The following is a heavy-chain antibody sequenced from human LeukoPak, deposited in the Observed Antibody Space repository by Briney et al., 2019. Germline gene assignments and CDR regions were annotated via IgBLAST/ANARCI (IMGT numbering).Heavy chain of an antibody. CDR3: ARSAAAGIELDY. CDR2: IYTSGST. D-gene: IGHD6-13*01. J-gene: IGHJ4*02. Sequence: SETLSLTCTVSGGSISSGSYHWIWIRQPAGKGLEWIGHIYTSGSTNYNPSLRSRVTISVDTSKNQFSLKLSSVTAADTAVYYCARSAAAGIELDYWGQGTLVTVSS. V-gene: IGHV4-61*09. CDR1: GGSISSGSYH.